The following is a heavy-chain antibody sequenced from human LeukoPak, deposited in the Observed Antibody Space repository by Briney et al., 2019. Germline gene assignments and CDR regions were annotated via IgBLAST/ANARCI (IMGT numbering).Heavy chain of an antibody. D-gene: IGHD3-10*01. CDR3: ARDLLVRGVIIGYYYMDV. Sequence: SETLSLTCTVSGGSISSYYWSWIRQPAGKGLEWIGRIYTSGSTNYNPSLKSRVTMSVDTSKNQFSLKLSSVTGADTAVYYCARDLLVRGVIIGYYYMDVWGKGTTVTVSS. V-gene: IGHV4-4*07. J-gene: IGHJ6*03. CDR1: GGSISSYY. CDR2: IYTSGST.